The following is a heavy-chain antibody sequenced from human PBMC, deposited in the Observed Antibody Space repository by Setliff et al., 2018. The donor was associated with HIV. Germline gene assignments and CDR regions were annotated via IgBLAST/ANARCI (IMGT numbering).Heavy chain of an antibody. CDR3: ATYAGNGGGKGY. CDR1: DGSISSDTYH. Sequence: PSETLSLTCTVADGSISSDTYHYSWIRQPAGKGLEWIGQTHSSGSTKCNPSLKSRVTISVDTSKNQFSLTLSSVTAADTAMYYCATYAGNGGGKGYWGQGTLVTVSS. V-gene: IGHV4-61*09. CDR2: THSSGST. J-gene: IGHJ4*02. D-gene: IGHD2-21*01.